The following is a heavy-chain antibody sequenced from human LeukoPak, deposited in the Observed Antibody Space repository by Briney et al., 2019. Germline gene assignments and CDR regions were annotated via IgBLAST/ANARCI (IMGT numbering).Heavy chain of an antibody. J-gene: IGHJ4*02. Sequence: SETLSLTCTVSGGSISSYYWSWIRQPAGKGPEWIGRIYTSGSTNYNPSLKSRVTMSVDTSKNQFSLKLSSVTAADTAVYYCAREVKGGGYCSSTSCYRRDYFDYWGQGTLVTVSS. V-gene: IGHV4-4*07. CDR2: IYTSGST. CDR1: GGSISSYY. D-gene: IGHD2-2*01. CDR3: AREVKGGGYCSSTSCYRRDYFDY.